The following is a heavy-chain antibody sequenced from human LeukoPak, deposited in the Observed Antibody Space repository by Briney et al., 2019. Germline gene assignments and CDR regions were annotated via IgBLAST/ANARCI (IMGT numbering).Heavy chain of an antibody. D-gene: IGHD1-1*01. J-gene: IGHJ3*02. Sequence: GGSLRLSCAASGFTVSSNYMSWVRQAPGKGLEWVSVIYSGGSTYYADSVKGRFTISRDNSKNTLYLQMNSLRAEDTAVYYCARLPGLPRRRRHDAFGIWGQGTMVTVSS. CDR2: IYSGGST. V-gene: IGHV3-66*04. CDR3: ARLPGLPRRRRHDAFGI. CDR1: GFTVSSNY.